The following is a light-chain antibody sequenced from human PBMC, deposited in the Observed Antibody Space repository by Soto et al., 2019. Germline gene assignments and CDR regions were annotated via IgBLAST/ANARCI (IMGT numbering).Light chain of an antibody. CDR2: GNS. CDR1: SSNIGAGYD. J-gene: IGLJ3*02. CDR3: QSYDSSLSVWV. V-gene: IGLV1-40*01. Sequence: QSVLTQPPSVSGAPGQRVTISCTGSSSNIGAGYDVHWYQQLPGTAPKLLIYGNSNRPSGVPDRFSGSKSGTSASLAITGLQAEEDADYYCQSYDSSLSVWVFGGGTKLTVL.